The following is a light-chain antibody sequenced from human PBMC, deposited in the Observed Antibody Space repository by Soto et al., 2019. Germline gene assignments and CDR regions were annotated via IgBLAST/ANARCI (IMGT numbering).Light chain of an antibody. CDR1: QSVNNK. Sequence: EIVFTHSPATLSLSPVERATLSCRASQSVNNKLAWYQQKPGQAPRLLIYGASNRATGIPDRFSGSGSGTDFTLTISRLEPEDFAVYYCQQYAASPYTFGQGTRLEIK. J-gene: IGKJ5*01. CDR2: GAS. V-gene: IGKV3-20*01. CDR3: QQYAASPYT.